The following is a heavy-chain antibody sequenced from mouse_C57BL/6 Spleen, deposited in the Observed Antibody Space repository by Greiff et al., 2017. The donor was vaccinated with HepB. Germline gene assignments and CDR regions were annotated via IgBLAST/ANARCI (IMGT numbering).Heavy chain of an antibody. CDR1: GFNIKDYY. D-gene: IGHD3-2*02. V-gene: IGHV14-1*01. CDR2: IDPEDGDT. J-gene: IGHJ3*01. Sequence: EVQLQQSGAELVRPGASVKLSCTASGFNIKDYYMHWVKQRPEQGLEWIGRIDPEDGDTEYAPKFQGKATMTADPSSNTAYLQLSSLTSADTAVYYCTGAQAKGFAYWGQGTLVTVSA. CDR3: TGAQAKGFAY.